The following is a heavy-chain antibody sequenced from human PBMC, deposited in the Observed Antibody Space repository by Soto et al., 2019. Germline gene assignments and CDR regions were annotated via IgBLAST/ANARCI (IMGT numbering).Heavy chain of an antibody. J-gene: IGHJ4*02. CDR3: ARINGGSPDF. Sequence: TSETLSLAGTVSRGSINSHFRRWVRQPAGKGLEWIGHIYKSGTTTYNPSLKSRDTMSVDPPKNRFSLKLSSVTAADTAVYYCARINGGSPDFWGQGTLVTVSS. CDR2: IYKSGTT. V-gene: IGHV4-4*07. D-gene: IGHD2-15*01. CDR1: RGSINSHF.